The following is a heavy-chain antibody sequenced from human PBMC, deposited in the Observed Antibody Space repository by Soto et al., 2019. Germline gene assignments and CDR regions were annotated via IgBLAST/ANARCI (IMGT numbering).Heavy chain of an antibody. CDR3: ARGVRIAAAHIPSRRYYFDY. V-gene: IGHV1-8*01. J-gene: IGHJ4*02. Sequence: QVQLVQSGAEVKKPGASVKVSCKASGYTFTSYDINWVRQATGQGLEWMGWMNPNSGNTGYAQKFQGRVTMTRNTSISTAYMELSSLRSEDTAVYYCARGVRIAAAHIPSRRYYFDYWGQGTLVTVSS. CDR1: GYTFTSYD. CDR2: MNPNSGNT. D-gene: IGHD6-13*01.